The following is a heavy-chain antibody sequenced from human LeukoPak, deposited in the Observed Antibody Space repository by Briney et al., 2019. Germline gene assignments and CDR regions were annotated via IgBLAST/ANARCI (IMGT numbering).Heavy chain of an antibody. J-gene: IGHJ4*02. V-gene: IGHV3-7*04. D-gene: IGHD6-19*01. CDR2: IEKDGSEK. CDR1: GFSLSSYW. CDR3: VGGVGWLSDY. Sequence: GGSLRLSCAASGFSLSSYWMNWVRQAPGKGPEWVANIEKDGSEKNYVDSVRGRFTISRDNAKNLVYLQMNSLRAEDTAVYYCVGGVGWLSDYWGQGTLVTVSS.